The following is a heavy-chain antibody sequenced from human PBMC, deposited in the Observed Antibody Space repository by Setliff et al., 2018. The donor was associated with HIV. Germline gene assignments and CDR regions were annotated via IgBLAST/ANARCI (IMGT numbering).Heavy chain of an antibody. J-gene: IGHJ6*04. V-gene: IGHV3-21*01. D-gene: IGHD5-12*01. CDR2: ISSSSRSK. CDR1: GFTFSTYS. Sequence: GGSLRLSCEASGFTFSTYSMNWVRQAPGKGLEWVSSISSSSRSKYYADSVKGRFTISRDNAKNTLSLQMNSLRAEDSAVYYCLVAVEEDVWGKGTTVTVSS. CDR3: LVAVEEDV.